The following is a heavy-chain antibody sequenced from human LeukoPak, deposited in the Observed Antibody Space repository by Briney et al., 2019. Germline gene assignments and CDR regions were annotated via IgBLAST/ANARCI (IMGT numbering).Heavy chain of an antibody. CDR2: ITGSGGST. D-gene: IGHD3-9*01. Sequence: HSGRSLRLSCAASGFTFSNYGMHWVRQAPGKGLEWVSGITGSGGSTYYADSEKGRFTISRDNSKNTLYLQMNSLRAEDTAVYYCAKDQRYFSDPWGQGTLVTVSS. V-gene: IGHV3-23*01. CDR1: GFTFSNYG. CDR3: AKDQRYFSDP. J-gene: IGHJ5*02.